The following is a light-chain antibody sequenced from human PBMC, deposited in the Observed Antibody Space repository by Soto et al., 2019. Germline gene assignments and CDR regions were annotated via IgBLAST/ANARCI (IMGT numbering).Light chain of an antibody. V-gene: IGKV3-20*01. CDR2: GTS. CDR1: QSFSSSY. Sequence: EIVLTQSPGTLSLSPGERATLSCRASQSFSSSYLAWYQQKPGQAPRLLIYGTSTRATGIPDRFSGSGSQTDFTLTISRLEPEDFAGYYCQQYGSLGTFGQGTRGEIK. J-gene: IGKJ1*01. CDR3: QQYGSLGT.